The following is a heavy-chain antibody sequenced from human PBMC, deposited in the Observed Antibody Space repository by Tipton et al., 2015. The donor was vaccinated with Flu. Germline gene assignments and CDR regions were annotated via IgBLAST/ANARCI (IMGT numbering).Heavy chain of an antibody. D-gene: IGHD3-10*01. CDR2: IYYSGST. CDR1: GGSISSSSYY. J-gene: IGHJ6*02. Sequence: TLSLTCTVSGGSISSSSYYWGWIRQPPGKGLEWIGSIYYSGSTYYNPSLKSRVTISVDTSKNQFSRKLSSVTAADTAVYYCARGLLWFGELYYGMDVWGQGTTVTVSS. V-gene: IGHV4-39*07. CDR3: ARGLLWFGELYYGMDV.